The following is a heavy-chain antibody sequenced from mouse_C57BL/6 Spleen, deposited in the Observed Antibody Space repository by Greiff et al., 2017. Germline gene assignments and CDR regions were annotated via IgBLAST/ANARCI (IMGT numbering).Heavy chain of an antibody. V-gene: IGHV1-72*01. CDR3: ARPYYYGSSYPYWYCDV. Sequence: VQLQQPGAELVKPGASVKLSCKASGYTFTSYWLHWVKQRPGRGLEWIGRIDPNSGGTKSNEKFKSKATLTVDKPSSTAYMQLSSLTSEDSAVYYCARPYYYGSSYPYWYCDVWGTGTTVTGSS. D-gene: IGHD1-1*01. CDR1: GYTFTSYW. J-gene: IGHJ1*03. CDR2: IDPNSGGT.